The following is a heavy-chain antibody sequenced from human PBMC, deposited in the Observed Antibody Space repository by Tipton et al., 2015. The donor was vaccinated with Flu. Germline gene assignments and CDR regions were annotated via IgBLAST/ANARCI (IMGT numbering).Heavy chain of an antibody. D-gene: IGHD2-15*01. V-gene: IGHV4-31*02. CDR2: IYYSGST. CDR1: GGSISSGGYY. J-gene: IGHJ5*02. Sequence: LRLSCTVSGGSISSGGYYWSWIRQHPGKGLEWIGYIYYSGSTYYNPSLKSRFTISVDTAKNQFSLKLSSVTAADTAVYYCASAPGYCSGGSCFSGGWFDPWGQGTLVTVSS. CDR3: ASAPGYCSGGSCFSGGWFDP.